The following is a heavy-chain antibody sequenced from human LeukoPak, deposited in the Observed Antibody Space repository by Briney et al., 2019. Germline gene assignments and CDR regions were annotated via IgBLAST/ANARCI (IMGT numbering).Heavy chain of an antibody. J-gene: IGHJ4*02. CDR3: ARGLAATQLGHLNYRKQITMVRGVIGY. V-gene: IGHV1-8*01. CDR1: GYTFTSYD. Sequence: ASVKVSCKASGYTFTSYDINWVRQATGQGLEWMGWMNPNSGNTGYAQKFQGRVTMTRNTSISTAYMELSSLRSEDTAVYYCARGLAATQLGHLNYRKQITMVRGVIGYWGQGTLVTVSS. D-gene: IGHD3-10*01. CDR2: MNPNSGNT.